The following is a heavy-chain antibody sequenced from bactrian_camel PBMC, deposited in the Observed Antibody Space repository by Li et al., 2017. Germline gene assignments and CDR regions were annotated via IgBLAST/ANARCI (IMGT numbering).Heavy chain of an antibody. D-gene: IGHD2*01. CDR2: IDIDGSGT. V-gene: IGHV3S31*01. Sequence: DVQLVESGGGSVQAGRSLTLSCQYSDSRYCMGWFREAPGKEREGVAGIDIDGSGTYYADSVRGRFTISKDNTKNILHLQMNSLKPEDSGMYYCAVRLTKGYCYANYGWDVWGQGTQVTVS. CDR1: YSDSRYC. J-gene: IGHJ7*01.